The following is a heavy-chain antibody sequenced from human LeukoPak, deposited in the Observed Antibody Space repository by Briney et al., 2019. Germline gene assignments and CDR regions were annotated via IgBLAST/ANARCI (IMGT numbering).Heavy chain of an antibody. CDR2: IYSGGSR. CDR1: GFTVSNNY. D-gene: IGHD3-22*01. J-gene: IGHJ4*02. CDR3: ASYSSLDY. Sequence: GGSLRLSCAASGFTVSNNYMSWVRQAPGKGLEWVSLIYSGGSRYYADSVKGRFTISRDNSKNTLYLQMNSLRADDTAVYYCASYSSLDYWGQEALVTVSS. V-gene: IGHV3-53*01.